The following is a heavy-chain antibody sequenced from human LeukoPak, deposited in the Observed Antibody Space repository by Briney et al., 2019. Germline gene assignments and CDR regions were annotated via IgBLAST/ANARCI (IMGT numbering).Heavy chain of an antibody. D-gene: IGHD3-3*01. CDR3: TTESGYYSYYFDY. Sequence: PGGSLRLSCAASGFTFSNTWMSWVRQAPGKGLEWVGRIRSKTDGGTTDYAAPVKGRFTISRDDSKNTLYLQMNSLKTEDTAVYYCTTESGYYSYYFDYWGQGTLVTVSS. J-gene: IGHJ4*02. CDR1: GFTFSNTW. CDR2: IRSKTDGGTT. V-gene: IGHV3-15*01.